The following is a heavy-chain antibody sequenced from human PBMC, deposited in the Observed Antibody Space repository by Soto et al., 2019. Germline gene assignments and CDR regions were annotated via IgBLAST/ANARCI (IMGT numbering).Heavy chain of an antibody. CDR3: AKDLIYGYNSGRPFDY. Sequence: EVQLLESGGGLVQPGGPLRLSCAASGFTFRSYAMSWVRQAPGKVLEWVSDTGGRCDSTYYADSVKGRFTISRDNSRDTLDLQMNSLRSEDTAVYYCAKDLIYGYNSGRPFDYWGQGTLVTVSS. CDR2: TGGRCDST. CDR1: GFTFRSYA. J-gene: IGHJ4*02. V-gene: IGHV3-23*01. D-gene: IGHD6-19*01.